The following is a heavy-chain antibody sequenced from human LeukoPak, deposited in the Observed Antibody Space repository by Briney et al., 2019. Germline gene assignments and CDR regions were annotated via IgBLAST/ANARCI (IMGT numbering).Heavy chain of an antibody. Sequence: GGSLRLSCAASGFTFSSYAMSWVRQAPGKGLEWASAISGSGGSTYYADSVKGRFTISRDNSKNTLYLQMNSLRAEDTAVYYCAKRRATGVAGYIDYWGQGTLVTVSS. CDR3: AKRRATGVAGYIDY. V-gene: IGHV3-23*01. D-gene: IGHD6-19*01. CDR1: GFTFSSYA. J-gene: IGHJ4*02. CDR2: ISGSGGST.